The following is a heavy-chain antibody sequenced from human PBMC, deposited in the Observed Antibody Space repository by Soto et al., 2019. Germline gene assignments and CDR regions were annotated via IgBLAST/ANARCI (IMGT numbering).Heavy chain of an antibody. V-gene: IGHV5-51*01. Sequence: PGGSLKISWQGSGYNFESFWIGWVREMPGKGLEWMWIIYPGDSDTKYSPSFQGQVTISADKSISTVYLQWSSLKASDTAIYYCARHGSIGARLNYFGPWGQGTQVTVSS. J-gene: IGHJ5*02. D-gene: IGHD6-6*01. CDR2: IYPGDSDT. CDR1: GYNFESFW. CDR3: ARHGSIGARLNYFGP.